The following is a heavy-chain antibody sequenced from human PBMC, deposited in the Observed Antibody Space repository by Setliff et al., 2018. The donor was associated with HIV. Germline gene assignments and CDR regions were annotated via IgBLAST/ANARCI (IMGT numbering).Heavy chain of an antibody. CDR2: IWYDGTNK. V-gene: IGHV3-33*01. Sequence: PGGSLRLSCSTSGFIFSRFGFHWVRQAPGKGLEWVAVIWYDGTNKYYAESVKGRFTISRDDFKNIVYLQMDNLKREDAAVYFCAREGDGGYELGYYFDYWGQGTLVTVSS. CDR1: GFIFSRFG. J-gene: IGHJ4*02. D-gene: IGHD5-12*01. CDR3: AREGDGGYELGYYFDY.